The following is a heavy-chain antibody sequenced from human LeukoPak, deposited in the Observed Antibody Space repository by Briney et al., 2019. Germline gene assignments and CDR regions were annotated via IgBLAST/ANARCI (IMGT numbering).Heavy chain of an antibody. J-gene: IGHJ3*02. V-gene: IGHV3-23*01. D-gene: IGHD3-10*01. CDR3: AKSLFTSAAGSGRASDI. CDR2: ISAGGDLT. CDR1: GFIFKDFP. Sequence: GGSLRLSCAVSGFIFKDFPMAWVRQAPGKGLEWLSGISAGGDLTFHADSLKGRFTISRDNYKNTLYLQMDSLRAEDTAVYYCAKSLFTSAAGSGRASDIWGQGTMVTVSS.